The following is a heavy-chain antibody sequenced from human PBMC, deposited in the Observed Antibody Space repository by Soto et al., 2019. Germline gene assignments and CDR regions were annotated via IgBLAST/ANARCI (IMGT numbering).Heavy chain of an antibody. CDR2: IWYDGSNK. J-gene: IGHJ6*02. V-gene: IGHV3-33*01. D-gene: IGHD6-6*01. CDR3: ARDPLAARMFGYYYYGMDV. Sequence: SLRLSCAASGFTFSSYGMHGVRQAAGKGLEWVAVIWYDGSNKYYADSVKGRFTISRDNSKNTLYLQMNSLSAEDTAVYYCARDPLAARMFGYYYYGMDVWGQGTTVTVSS. CDR1: GFTFSSYG.